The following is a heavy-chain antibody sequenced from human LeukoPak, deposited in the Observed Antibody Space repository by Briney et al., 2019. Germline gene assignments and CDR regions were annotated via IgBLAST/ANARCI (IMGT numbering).Heavy chain of an antibody. CDR2: IIPILGIA. V-gene: IGHV1-69*04. CDR1: GGTFSSYA. Sequence: GASVKVSCKASGGTFSSYAISWVRQAPGQGLEWMGRIIPILGIANYAQKFQGRVTITADKSTSTAYMELSSLRSEDTAVYYCARVRYFDWLLSNWFDPWGRGTLVTVSS. J-gene: IGHJ5*02. CDR3: ARVRYFDWLLSNWFDP. D-gene: IGHD3-9*01.